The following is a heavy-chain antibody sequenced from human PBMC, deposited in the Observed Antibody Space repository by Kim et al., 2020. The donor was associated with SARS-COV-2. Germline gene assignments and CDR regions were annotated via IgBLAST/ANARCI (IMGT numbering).Heavy chain of an antibody. V-gene: IGHV1-46*01. Sequence: ASVKVSCKASGYTFTSYYMHWVRQAPGQGLEWMGIINPSGGSTSYAQKFQGRVTMTRYTSTSTVYMELSSLRSEDTAVYYCARDPDRRAVAGRTTLDYWGQGTLVTVSS. CDR1: GYTFTSYY. D-gene: IGHD6-19*01. CDR3: ARDPDRRAVAGRTTLDY. CDR2: INPSGGST. J-gene: IGHJ4*02.